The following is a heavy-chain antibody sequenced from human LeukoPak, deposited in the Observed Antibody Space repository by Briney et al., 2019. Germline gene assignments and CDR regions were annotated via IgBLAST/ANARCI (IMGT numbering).Heavy chain of an antibody. D-gene: IGHD3-10*01. J-gene: IGHJ6*03. CDR3: ARGYYYGSGSYFLYYYYMDV. CDR2: IIPIFGTA. Sequence: SVKVSCKASGGTFSSYAISWVRRAPGQGLEWMGGIIPIFGTANYAQKFQGRVTITADESTSTAYMELSSLRSEDTAVYYCARGYYYGSGSYFLYYYYMDVWGKGTTVTISS. CDR1: GGTFSSYA. V-gene: IGHV1-69*13.